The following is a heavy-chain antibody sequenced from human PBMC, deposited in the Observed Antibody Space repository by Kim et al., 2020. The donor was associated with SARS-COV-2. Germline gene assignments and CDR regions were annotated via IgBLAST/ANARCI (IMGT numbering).Heavy chain of an antibody. D-gene: IGHD6-6*01. CDR2: IYYSGST. CDR3: ARVSIAARVYYYYGMDV. J-gene: IGHJ6*02. Sequence: SETLSLTCTVSGGSISSYYWSWIRQPPGKGLEWIGYIYYSGSTNYNPSLKSRVTISVDTSKNQFSLKLSSVTAADTAVYYCARVSIAARVYYYYGMDVWGQGTTVTVSS. V-gene: IGHV4-59*13. CDR1: GGSISSYY.